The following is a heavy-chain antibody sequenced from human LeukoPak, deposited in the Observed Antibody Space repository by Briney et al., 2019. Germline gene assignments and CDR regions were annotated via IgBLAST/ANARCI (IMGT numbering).Heavy chain of an antibody. V-gene: IGHV1-46*01. CDR3: ARDPCSGGYCHHHFDF. CDR2: INPSEGDT. D-gene: IGHD2-15*01. CDR1: GYTFTSHY. J-gene: IGHJ4*02. Sequence: ASVKVSCKASGYTFTSHYLHWVRQAPGQGLEWMGIINPSEGDTSYAQKFQGRLTMTSDTSANTVYMELSSLRSEDTAVYYCARDPCSGGYCHHHFDFWGQGTLVTVAS.